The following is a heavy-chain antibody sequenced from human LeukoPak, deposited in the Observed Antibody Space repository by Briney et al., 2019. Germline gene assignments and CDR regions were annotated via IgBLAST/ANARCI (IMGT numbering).Heavy chain of an antibody. Sequence: PSETLSLTCTVSGGSISSYYWSWIRQPPGKGLEWIGYIYYDGSFNYNPSLKSRVTISVDTSRNQFSLKVTSVTAADTAVYYCAGAAIEEATTDLDYWGQGTLVTVSS. J-gene: IGHJ4*02. D-gene: IGHD1-26*01. CDR1: GGSISSYY. CDR3: AGAAIEEATTDLDY. CDR2: IYYDGSF. V-gene: IGHV4-59*01.